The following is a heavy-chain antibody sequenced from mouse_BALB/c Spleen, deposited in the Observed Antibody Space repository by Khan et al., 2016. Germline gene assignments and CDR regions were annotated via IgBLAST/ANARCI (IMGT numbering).Heavy chain of an antibody. CDR1: GYSITSDYA. D-gene: IGHD1-2*01. V-gene: IGHV3-2*02. CDR2: IRYSGST. CDR3: TRSPTATRYFDV. J-gene: IGHJ1*01. Sequence: VQLKESGPGLVKPSQSLSLTCTVTGYSITSDYAWNWIRQFPGNKLEWMGYIRYSGSTTYNPSLTSRISITRDTSKNQFFLQLYSVTTEDTATYYCTRSPTATRYFDVGGAGTTVTVSS.